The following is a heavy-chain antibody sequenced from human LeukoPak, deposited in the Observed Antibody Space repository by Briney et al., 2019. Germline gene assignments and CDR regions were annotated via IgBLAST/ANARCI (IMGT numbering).Heavy chain of an antibody. CDR1: GFTFSDYY. CDR3: ARGGGVSRYSGSYDAFDI. Sequence: PGGSLRLSCAASGFTFSDYYMSWIRQAPGKGLERVSYISSSGSTIYYADSVKGRFTISRDNAKNSLYLQMNSLRAEDTAVYYCARGGGVSRYSGSYDAFDIWGQGTMVTVSS. J-gene: IGHJ3*02. CDR2: ISSSGSTI. D-gene: IGHD1-26*01. V-gene: IGHV3-11*04.